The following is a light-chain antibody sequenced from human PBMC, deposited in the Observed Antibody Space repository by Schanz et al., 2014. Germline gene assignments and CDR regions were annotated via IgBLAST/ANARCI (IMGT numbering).Light chain of an antibody. Sequence: DIQMTQSPSTLSASVGDRVTLTCRASQSISSWLAWYQQKPGKAPKLLIYDASSLESGVPSRFSGSGSGTQFILTITSLQPEDFATYYCQQANSFPRTFGQGTKVEIK. CDR1: QSISSW. V-gene: IGKV1-5*01. CDR2: DAS. CDR3: QQANSFPRT. J-gene: IGKJ1*01.